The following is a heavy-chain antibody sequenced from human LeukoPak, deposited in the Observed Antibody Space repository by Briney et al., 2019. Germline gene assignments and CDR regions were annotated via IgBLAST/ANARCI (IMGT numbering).Heavy chain of an antibody. J-gene: IGHJ4*02. D-gene: IGHD4-17*01. V-gene: IGHV1-69*13. CDR1: GGTFSSYA. Sequence: ASVKVSCKASGGTFSSYAISWVRQAPGQGLEWMGGIIPIFGTANYAQKFQGRVTITADESTSTAYMELSSLRSEDTAVYYCARDMYGDEGAPLGYWGQGTLVTVSS. CDR3: ARDMYGDEGAPLGY. CDR2: IIPIFGTA.